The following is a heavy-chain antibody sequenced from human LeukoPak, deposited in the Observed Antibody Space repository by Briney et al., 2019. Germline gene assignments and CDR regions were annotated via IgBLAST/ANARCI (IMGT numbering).Heavy chain of an antibody. CDR1: GFTFDDYG. CDR3: ARVSDISVAAYFDY. D-gene: IGHD6-19*01. Sequence: GGSLGLSCAGSGFTFDDYGLSWVRQAPGKGLEWVSTINWNGGSTGYADSVKGRFTISRDNAKNSLYLQMNSLRAEDTALYYCARVSDISVAAYFDYWGQGTLVTVSS. V-gene: IGHV3-20*04. J-gene: IGHJ4*02. CDR2: INWNGGST.